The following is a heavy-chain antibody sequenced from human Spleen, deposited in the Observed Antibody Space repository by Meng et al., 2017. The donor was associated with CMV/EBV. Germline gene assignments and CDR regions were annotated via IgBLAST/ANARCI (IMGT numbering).Heavy chain of an antibody. V-gene: IGHV1-69*10. CDR3: ATAHYSNTPVGF. Sequence: SVKVSCKASGDTFSTYAISWVRQAPGQGLEWMGGIIPLLGIANYAQKFQGRVTMTEDTSTDTAYMELNTLSSEDTAVYYCATAHYSNTPVGFWGQGALVTVSS. D-gene: IGHD2-2*01. CDR1: GDTFSTYA. CDR2: IIPLLGIA. J-gene: IGHJ4*02.